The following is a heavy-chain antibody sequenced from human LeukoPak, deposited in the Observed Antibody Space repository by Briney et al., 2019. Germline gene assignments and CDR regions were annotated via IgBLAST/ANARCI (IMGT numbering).Heavy chain of an antibody. CDR3: ARGDYSGTFDY. CDR2: IYYSGST. V-gene: IGHV4-59*01. J-gene: IGHJ4*02. D-gene: IGHD1-26*01. CDR1: GGSISSYY. Sequence: SETLSLTCTVSGGSISSYYWSWIRQPPGKGLEWIGYIYYSGSTNYNPSLKSRVTISVDTSKNQFSLKLSSVTAADTAAYYCARGDYSGTFDYWGQGTLVTVSS.